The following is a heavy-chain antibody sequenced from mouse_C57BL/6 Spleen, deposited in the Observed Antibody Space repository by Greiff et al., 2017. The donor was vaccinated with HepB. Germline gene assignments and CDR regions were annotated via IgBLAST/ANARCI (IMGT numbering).Heavy chain of an antibody. D-gene: IGHD1-1*01. Sequence: VKLQESGPGLVQPSQSLSITCTVSGFSLTSYGLHWVRQSPGKGLEWLGVIWSGGSTDYNAAFISRLSISKDNSKSQVFFKMNSLQADDTAIYYCARSYYYGSSYGAYWGQGTLVTVSA. J-gene: IGHJ3*01. CDR1: GFSLTSYG. V-gene: IGHV2-2*01. CDR3: ARSYYYGSSYGAY. CDR2: IWSGGST.